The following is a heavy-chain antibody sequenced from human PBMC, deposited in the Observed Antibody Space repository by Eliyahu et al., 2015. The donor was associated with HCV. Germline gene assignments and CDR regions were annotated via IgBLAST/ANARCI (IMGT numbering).Heavy chain of an antibody. Sequence: EVQLVESGGGLVQPGRSLRLSCAASGFTFDNFYDYSMHWVRQAPGKGLEWVSGISWNSVDIGYADSVKGRFTISRDNSKNSLYLEMNSLRVEDTALYYCARVHKYFYSIMDVWGQGTTVTVSS. CDR3: ARVHKYFYSIMDV. CDR2: ISWNSVDI. J-gene: IGHJ6*02. CDR1: GFTFDNFYDYS. D-gene: IGHD2/OR15-2a*01. V-gene: IGHV3-9*01.